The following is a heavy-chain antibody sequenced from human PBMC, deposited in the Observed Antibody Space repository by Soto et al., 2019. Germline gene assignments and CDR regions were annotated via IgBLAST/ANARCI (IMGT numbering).Heavy chain of an antibody. D-gene: IGHD1-7*01. CDR2: ISYDGSNK. CDR1: GFTFSSYA. J-gene: IGHJ6*02. Sequence: QVQLVESGGGVVQPGRSLRLSCAASGFTFSSYAMHWVRQAPGKGLEWVAVISYDGSNKYYADSVKGRFTISRDNSKNTLYLQMNSLRAEDTAVYYCARVLSRLELLLALDVWGQGTTVTVSS. V-gene: IGHV3-30-3*01. CDR3: ARVLSRLELLLALDV.